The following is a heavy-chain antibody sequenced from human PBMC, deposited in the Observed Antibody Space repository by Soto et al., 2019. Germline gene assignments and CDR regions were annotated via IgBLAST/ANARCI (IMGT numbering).Heavy chain of an antibody. Sequence: SETLSLTCTVSGGSISSYYWSWIRQPAGKGLEWIGRIYTSGSTNYNPSLKSRVTMSVDTSKNQFSLKLSPVTAADTAVYYCARGDIVVVPAATGLYYYYYGMDVWGHGTTVTVSS. CDR1: GGSISSYY. CDR3: ARGDIVVVPAATGLYYYYYGMDV. V-gene: IGHV4-4*07. J-gene: IGHJ6*02. CDR2: IYTSGST. D-gene: IGHD2-2*01.